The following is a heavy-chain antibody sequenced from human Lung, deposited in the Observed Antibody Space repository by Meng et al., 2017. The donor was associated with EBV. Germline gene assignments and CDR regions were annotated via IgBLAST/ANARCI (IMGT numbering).Heavy chain of an antibody. CDR1: GGTFSSYT. CDR3: AREDSSGYSYYFDY. J-gene: IGHJ4*02. D-gene: IGHD3-22*01. CDR2: IIPILGIA. V-gene: IGHV1-69*08. Sequence: QVQLVQSGAEVKKPGSLVKVSCKASGGTFSSYTISWVRQAPGQGLEWMGRIIPILGIANYAQKFQGRVTITADKSTSTAYMELSSLRSEDTAVYYCAREDSSGYSYYFDYWGQGTLVTVSS.